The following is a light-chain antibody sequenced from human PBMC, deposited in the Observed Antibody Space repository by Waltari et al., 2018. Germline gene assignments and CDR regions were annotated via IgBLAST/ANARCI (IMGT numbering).Light chain of an antibody. CDR2: DAS. J-gene: IGKJ2*01. CDR1: QTISIW. Sequence: DIQMTQSPSTLSASVGDRVTITCRASQTISIWLAWYQQKPGKAPKVLIYDASTLESGVPSRFSGSGSGTDFTLTISSLQPDDFATYYCQHYNSNPVTFGQGTKVEIK. V-gene: IGKV1-5*01. CDR3: QHYNSNPVT.